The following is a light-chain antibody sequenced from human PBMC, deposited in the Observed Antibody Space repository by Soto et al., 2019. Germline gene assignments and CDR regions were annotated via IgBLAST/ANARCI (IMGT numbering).Light chain of an antibody. CDR2: DAS. CDR3: QQYNSYSWT. Sequence: DIQMTQSPYTLPASVGDRVTITCRASQSISSWLAWYQQKPGKAPKLLIYDASSLESGVPSRFSGSGSGTEFTLTISSLQPDDFATYYCQQYNSYSWTFGQGTKVDI. J-gene: IGKJ1*01. CDR1: QSISSW. V-gene: IGKV1-5*01.